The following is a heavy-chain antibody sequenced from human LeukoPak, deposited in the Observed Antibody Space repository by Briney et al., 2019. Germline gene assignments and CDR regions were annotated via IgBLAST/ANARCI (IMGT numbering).Heavy chain of an antibody. CDR3: TADLHL. J-gene: IGHJ1*01. CDR1: GFTFNTAY. Sequence: KTGGSLRLSCAVSGFTFNTAYMSWVRQAPGKGLEYIGRIKSDTDGGTTYYAAPVKGRFTISRDDSKNTLYLQMNGLKIEDTALYYCTADLHLWGQGTLVTVPS. V-gene: IGHV3-15*01. CDR2: IKSDTDGGTT.